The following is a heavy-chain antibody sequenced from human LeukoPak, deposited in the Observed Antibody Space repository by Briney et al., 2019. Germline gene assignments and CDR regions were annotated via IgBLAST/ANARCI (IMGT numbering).Heavy chain of an antibody. CDR3: ARDAYYYDSSGYSNWFDP. CDR2: IYTSGST. CDR1: GGSISSGDYY. V-gene: IGHV4-61*02. D-gene: IGHD3-22*01. Sequence: SQTLSLTCTVSGGSISSGDYYWSWIRQPPGKGLEWIGRIYTSGSTNYNPSLKSRVTMSVDTSKNQFSLKLSSVTAADTAVYYCARDAYYYDSSGYSNWFDPWGQGTLVTVSS. J-gene: IGHJ5*02.